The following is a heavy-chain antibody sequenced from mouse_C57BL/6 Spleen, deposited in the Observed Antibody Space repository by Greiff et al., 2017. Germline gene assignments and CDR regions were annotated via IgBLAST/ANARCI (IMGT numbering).Heavy chain of an antibody. D-gene: IGHD1-1*01. J-gene: IGHJ3*01. CDR2: IDPETGGT. V-gene: IGHV1-15*01. Sequence: QVQLQQSGAELVRPGASVTLSCKASGYTFTDYEMHWVKQTPVHGLEWIGAIDPETGGTAYNQKFKGKAILTADKSSSTAYMELRSLTSEDSAVYYCTRDGHYYGSAWFAYWGQGTLVTVSA. CDR1: GYTFTDYE. CDR3: TRDGHYYGSAWFAY.